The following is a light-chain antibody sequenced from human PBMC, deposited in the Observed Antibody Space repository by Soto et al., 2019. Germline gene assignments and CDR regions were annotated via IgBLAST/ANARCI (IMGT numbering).Light chain of an antibody. V-gene: IGKV3-20*01. Sequence: EIVLSQSPGPLSLSPGERATLSCRASQRVADTYLAWYQQKPGQAPRLLIYGASRRATGIPERFSGSGSETDFTLSISTLEPEDFAVYHCQDYGSSPPVTVGQGTRVELK. CDR3: QDYGSSPPVT. CDR1: QRVADTY. CDR2: GAS. J-gene: IGKJ1*01.